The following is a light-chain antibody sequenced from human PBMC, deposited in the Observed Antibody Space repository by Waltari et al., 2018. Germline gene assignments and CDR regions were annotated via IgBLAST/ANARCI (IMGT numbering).Light chain of an antibody. V-gene: IGKV4-1*01. J-gene: IGKJ1*01. CDR3: QQYYANPRT. CDR1: LYSPKNKNY. CDR2: WAS. Sequence: LYSPKNKNYLAWFQQKAGQPPKLLIYWASSRESGVPDRFSGSGSGSDFTLTISSLQAEDVAVYYCQQYYANPRTFGQGTRVEIK.